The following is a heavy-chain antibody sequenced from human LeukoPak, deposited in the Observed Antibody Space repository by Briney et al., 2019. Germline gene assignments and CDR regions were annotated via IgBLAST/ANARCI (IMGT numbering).Heavy chain of an antibody. CDR3: AKSGSSVFWS. J-gene: IGHJ5*02. CDR1: GFTVTNHW. CDR2: IKEDGSEK. D-gene: IGHD3-3*02. Sequence: GESLRLSCAASGFTVTNHWMSWVRQSPGKGLEWVANIKEDGSEKYYVDPVKGRFTVSRDNVKNSLFLQMNSLRVDDTAVYYCAKSGSSVFWSWGQGTLVTVSS. V-gene: IGHV3-7*03.